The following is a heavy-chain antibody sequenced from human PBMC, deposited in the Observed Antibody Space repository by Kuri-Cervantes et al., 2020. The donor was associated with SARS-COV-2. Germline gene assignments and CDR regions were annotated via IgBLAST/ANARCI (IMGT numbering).Heavy chain of an antibody. J-gene: IGHJ2*01. Sequence: GGSLRLSCAASGFTFSNAWMSWVRQAPGKGLEWVSYISSSSSTIYYADSVKGRFTISRDNSKNTLYLQMNSLRAEDTAVYYCAKEAKTVAGWYFDLWGRGTLVTVSS. CDR3: AKEAKTVAGWYFDL. CDR2: ISSSSSTI. D-gene: IGHD6-19*01. V-gene: IGHV3-48*01. CDR1: GFTFSNAW.